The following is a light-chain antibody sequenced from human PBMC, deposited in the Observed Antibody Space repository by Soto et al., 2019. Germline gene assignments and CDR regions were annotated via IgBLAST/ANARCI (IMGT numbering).Light chain of an antibody. CDR2: KAS. Sequence: DIPMTQSPSTLSASVGDRVTITCRASQSSSSWLAWYQQKPGKAPKLLIYKASSLESGVPSRFSGSGSGTELTLTISSLQPDEFATYDCQQYNSDSRTFGQGTKVEIK. CDR1: QSSSSW. J-gene: IGKJ1*01. V-gene: IGKV1-5*03. CDR3: QQYNSDSRT.